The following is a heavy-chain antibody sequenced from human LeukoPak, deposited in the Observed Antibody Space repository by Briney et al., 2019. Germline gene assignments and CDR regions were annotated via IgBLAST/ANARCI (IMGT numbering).Heavy chain of an antibody. CDR2: INAYNGNT. Sequence: AGVKVSFKASGYTFTIYVISWVRPAPEQGGELMGRINAYNGNTNYAQKLQGRVTMTTHTSTSKAYMELRSQSSDDTAVDYCARVRGYYGSGSYSNYYGTDVRGQGTTVTVSS. J-gene: IGHJ6*02. V-gene: IGHV1-18*01. CDR1: GYTFTIYV. CDR3: ARVRGYYGSGSYSNYYGTDV. D-gene: IGHD3-10*01.